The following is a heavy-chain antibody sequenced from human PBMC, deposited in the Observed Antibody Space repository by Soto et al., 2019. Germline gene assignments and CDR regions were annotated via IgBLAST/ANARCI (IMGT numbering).Heavy chain of an antibody. Sequence: GGSLRLSCAASGFTFSDYYMSWIRQAPGKGLEWVSYISSSGSTIYYADSVKGRFTISRDNAKNSLYLQMNSLRAEDTAVYYCAKSDYYGSGYYYYGTDVWGQGTTVTVSS. CDR2: ISSSGSTI. D-gene: IGHD3-10*01. CDR3: AKSDYYGSGYYYYGTDV. CDR1: GFTFSDYY. V-gene: IGHV3-11*04. J-gene: IGHJ6*02.